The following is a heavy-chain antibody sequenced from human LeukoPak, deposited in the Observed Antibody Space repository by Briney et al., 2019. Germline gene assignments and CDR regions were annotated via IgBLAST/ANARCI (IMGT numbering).Heavy chain of an antibody. CDR3: ARGGSGWTNYYYYYYMDV. Sequence: PSETLSLTCAVYGGSFSGYYWSWIRQPPGKGLEWIGEINHSGSTNYNPSLKSRVTISVDTSKNQFSLKLSSVTAADTAVYYCARGGSGWTNYYYYYYMDVWGKGTTVTVSS. CDR1: GGSFSGYY. CDR2: INHSGST. D-gene: IGHD6-19*01. V-gene: IGHV4-34*01. J-gene: IGHJ6*03.